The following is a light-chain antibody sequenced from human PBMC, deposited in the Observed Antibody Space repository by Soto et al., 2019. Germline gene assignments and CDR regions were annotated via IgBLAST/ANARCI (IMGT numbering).Light chain of an antibody. V-gene: IGKV1-5*01. CDR2: DAS. J-gene: IGKJ4*01. Sequence: DIQMTQSPSTLSASVGDRVTITCRASQSISSWLAWYQQKPGKAPKLLIYDASSLESGVPSRFSGSGSGTEFTLTISSLQPDDFATHYCQQYNSYSGTFGGGTKVEIK. CDR3: QQYNSYSGT. CDR1: QSISSW.